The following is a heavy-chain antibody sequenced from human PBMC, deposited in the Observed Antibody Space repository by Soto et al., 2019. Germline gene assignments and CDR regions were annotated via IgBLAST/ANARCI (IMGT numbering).Heavy chain of an antibody. J-gene: IGHJ4*02. CDR1: GFTVSSNY. V-gene: IGHV3-53*01. CDR2: IYSGGST. Sequence: EVQLVESGGGLIQPGGSLRLSCAASGFTVSSNYMSWVRQAPGKGLEWVSVIYSGGSTYYADSVKGRFTISRDNSKNTLYLQMNSRRAEDTAVDYGARSPMGATYFDYWGQGTLVTVSS. CDR3: ARSPMGATYFDY. D-gene: IGHD1-26*01.